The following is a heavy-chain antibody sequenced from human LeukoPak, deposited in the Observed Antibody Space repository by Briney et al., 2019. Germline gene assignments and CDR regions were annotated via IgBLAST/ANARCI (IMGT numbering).Heavy chain of an antibody. CDR2: TYYRSKWYN. CDR1: GDSLSSNSAA. V-gene: IGHV6-1*01. Sequence: SQTLSLTCALSGDSLSSNSAAWHWIRQSPSRGPEWLVRTYYRSKWYNEYAASVKSRTTINADTSKNQFSLHLNSVTPEDTAVYYCARGARGQFDSWGQGTLVTVSS. J-gene: IGHJ4*02. CDR3: ARGARGQFDS. D-gene: IGHD3-16*01.